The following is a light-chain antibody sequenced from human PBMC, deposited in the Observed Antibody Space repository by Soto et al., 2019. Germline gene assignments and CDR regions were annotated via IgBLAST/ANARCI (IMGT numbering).Light chain of an antibody. CDR1: DNDVGRYDY. CDR3: MSYVGGNSVA. V-gene: IGLV2-8*01. CDR2: EVN. Sequence: QSALTQPPSASGSPGMSVTLSCSGTDNDVGRYDYVSWYQQHPGKAPKLLIYEVNKQPSGVPDRFSASKSGNTASLTVSGLQGEDEADYYCMSYVGGNSVAFGGGTKLTVL. J-gene: IGLJ2*01.